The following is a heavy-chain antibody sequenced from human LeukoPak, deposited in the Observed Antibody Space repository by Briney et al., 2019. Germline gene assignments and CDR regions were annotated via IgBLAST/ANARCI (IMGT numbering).Heavy chain of an antibody. D-gene: IGHD6-13*01. J-gene: IGHJ4*02. CDR1: GFTFSDHY. CDR3: ARVYSSSWFSDY. CDR2: TRNKANSYTT. V-gene: IGHV3-72*01. Sequence: GGSLRLSCAASGFTFSDHYMDWVRQAPGKGLEWFGRTRNKANSYTTEYAASVKGRFTISRDDSKNSLSLQMNSLKTEDTAVYYCARVYSSSWFSDYWGQGTLVTVSS.